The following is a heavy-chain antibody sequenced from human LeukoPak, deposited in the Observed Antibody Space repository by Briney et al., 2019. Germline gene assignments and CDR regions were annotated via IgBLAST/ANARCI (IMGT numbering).Heavy chain of an antibody. V-gene: IGHV1-69*05. CDR3: ASCLWFGELGYYYYMDV. Sequence: GASVKVSCKASGGTFSSYAISWVRQAPGQGLEWMGGIIPIFGTANYAQKFQGRVTITTDEPTSTAYMELSSLRSEDTAVYYCASCLWFGELGYYYYMDVWGKGTTVTVSS. D-gene: IGHD3-10*01. J-gene: IGHJ6*03. CDR2: IIPIFGTA. CDR1: GGTFSSYA.